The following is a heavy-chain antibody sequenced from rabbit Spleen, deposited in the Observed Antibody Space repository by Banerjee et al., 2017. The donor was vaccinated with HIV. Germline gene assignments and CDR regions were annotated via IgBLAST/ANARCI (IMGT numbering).Heavy chain of an antibody. J-gene: IGHJ6*01. D-gene: IGHD8-1*01. CDR3: ARDSGTSFSSYGMDL. CDR2: IGAGVTYTT. Sequence: ESGGDLVKPGASLTLTCTASGFSFSYSDYMCWVRQPPGKGPEWIACIGAGVTYTTYYATWAKGRFTISKTSSTTVTLQMTSLTATDTATYFCARDSGTSFSSYGMDLWGPGTLVTVS. V-gene: IGHV1S40*01. CDR1: GFSFSYSDY.